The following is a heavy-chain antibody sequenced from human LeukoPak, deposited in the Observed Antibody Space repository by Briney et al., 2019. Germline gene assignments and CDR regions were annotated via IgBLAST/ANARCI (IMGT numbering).Heavy chain of an antibody. J-gene: IGHJ6*02. CDR2: ISYDGSNK. V-gene: IGHV3-30-3*01. CDR3: ARGQTDYGGNSFGYYYGMDV. Sequence: SGGSLRLSCAASGFTFSSYAMHWVRQAPGKGLEWVAVISYDGSNKYYADSVKGRFTISRDNSKNTLYLQMNSLRAEDTAVYYCARGQTDYGGNSFGYYYGMDVWGQGTTVTVSS. D-gene: IGHD4-23*01. CDR1: GFTFSSYA.